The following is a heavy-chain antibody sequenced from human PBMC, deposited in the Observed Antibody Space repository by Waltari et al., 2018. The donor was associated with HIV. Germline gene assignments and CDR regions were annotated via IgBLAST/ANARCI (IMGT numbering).Heavy chain of an antibody. CDR2: ISSSSSYI. D-gene: IGHD3-22*01. Sequence: EVQLVESGGGLVKPGGSLRLSCAASGFTFSSYSMNWVRQAPGKGLEWVSSISSSSSYIYYPDSVKGRFTISRDNAKNSLYLQMNSLRAEDTAVYYCARGNYYDSSGYYQAYYFDYWGQGTLVTVSS. CDR1: GFTFSSYS. V-gene: IGHV3-21*01. CDR3: ARGNYYDSSGYYQAYYFDY. J-gene: IGHJ4*02.